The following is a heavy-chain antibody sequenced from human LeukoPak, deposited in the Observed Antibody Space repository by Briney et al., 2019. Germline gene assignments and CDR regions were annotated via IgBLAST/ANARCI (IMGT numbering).Heavy chain of an antibody. CDR3: ARDLEYSSSTNAFDI. V-gene: IGHV4-4*07. CDR1: GGSISSYY. J-gene: IGHJ3*02. D-gene: IGHD6-6*01. Sequence: SETLSLTCTVSGGSISSYYWSWIRQPAGKGLEWIGRINTSGGTNYNPSLKSRVTISVDKSKNQFSLKLSSVTAADTAVYYCARDLEYSSSTNAFDIWGQGTMVTVSS. CDR2: INTSGGT.